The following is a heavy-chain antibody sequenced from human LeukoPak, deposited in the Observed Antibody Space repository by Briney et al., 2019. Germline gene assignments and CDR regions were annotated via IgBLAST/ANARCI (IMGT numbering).Heavy chain of an antibody. Sequence: GGSLRLSCAASGFTFRTSWMSWVRQAPGKGLEWVANIKEDGSAKNYVDSVKGHFTISRDNAENSLYLQMSSLRAEDTAVYYCARGRAYSTFDYWGQGTLVTVSS. CDR1: GFTFRTSW. CDR3: ARGRAYSTFDY. D-gene: IGHD3-16*01. CDR2: IKEDGSAK. V-gene: IGHV3-7*01. J-gene: IGHJ4*02.